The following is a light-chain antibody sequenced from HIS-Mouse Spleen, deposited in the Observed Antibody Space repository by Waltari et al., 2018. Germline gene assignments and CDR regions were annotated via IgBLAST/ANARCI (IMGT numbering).Light chain of an antibody. CDR1: ALPKKY. Sequence: SYELTQPPSVSVSPGQTARITCSGDALPKKYASWYQQKSGQAPVLVIYEDSKRPPGIPERFSGSSSGTMATLTISGAQVEDEADYYCYSTDSSGNHRRVFGGGTKLTVL. CDR2: EDS. J-gene: IGLJ3*02. CDR3: YSTDSSGNHRRV. V-gene: IGLV3-10*01.